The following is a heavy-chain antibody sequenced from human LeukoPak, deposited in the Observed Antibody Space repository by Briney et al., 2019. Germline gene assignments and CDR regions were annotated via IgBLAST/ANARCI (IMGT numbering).Heavy chain of an antibody. CDR2: IHSTGPT. Sequence: SETLSLTCTVGGGSLSGHYWGWIRQPPGKGLELVGPIHSTGPTFYNPSLNSRVTITLDTSRNQFSLRLTSVIAADTAVYYCARFSWGCSTASCYLTNWGQGALVTVSS. CDR1: GGSLSGHY. D-gene: IGHD2-2*01. V-gene: IGHV4-59*11. J-gene: IGHJ4*02. CDR3: ARFSWGCSTASCYLTN.